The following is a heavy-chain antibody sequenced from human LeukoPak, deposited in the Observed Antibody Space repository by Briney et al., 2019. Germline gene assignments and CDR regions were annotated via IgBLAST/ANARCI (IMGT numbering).Heavy chain of an antibody. V-gene: IGHV1-8*03. J-gene: IGHJ4*02. CDR2: MNPNSGNT. CDR1: GYTFTSYD. D-gene: IGHD1-1*01. Sequence: GASVKVSCKASGYTFTSYDINWVRQATGQGLEWMGWMNPNSGNTGYAQKFQGRVTITRDTSASTAYMELSSLRSEDTAVYYCARGRTVTTGVDYWGQGTLVTVSS. CDR3: ARGRTVTTGVDY.